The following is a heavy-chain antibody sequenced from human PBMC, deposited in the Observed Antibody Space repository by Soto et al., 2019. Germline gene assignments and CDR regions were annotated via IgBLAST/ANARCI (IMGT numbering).Heavy chain of an antibody. CDR2: INPSGGST. D-gene: IGHD3-22*01. Sequence: GASVKVSCKASGYTFASYYMHWVRQAPGQGLEWMGIINPSGGSTSYAQKFQGRFTISRDNAKNSLYLQMNSLRAEDTAVYYCASQPYDSSYWGQGTLVTVSS. CDR3: ASQPYDSSY. V-gene: IGHV1-46*01. J-gene: IGHJ4*02. CDR1: GYTFASYY.